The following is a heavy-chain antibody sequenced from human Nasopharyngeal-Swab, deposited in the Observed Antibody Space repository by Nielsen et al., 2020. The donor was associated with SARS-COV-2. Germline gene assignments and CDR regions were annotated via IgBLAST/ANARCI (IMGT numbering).Heavy chain of an antibody. V-gene: IGHV4-34*01. Sequence: WIRQPPGKGLEWIGEINHSGSTNYNPSLKSRVTISVDTSKNQFSLKLSSVTAADTAVYYCARAIFGVVIIFNYYYMDVRGKGTTVTVSS. CDR3: ARAIFGVVIIFNYYYMDV. CDR2: INHSGST. J-gene: IGHJ6*03. D-gene: IGHD3-3*01.